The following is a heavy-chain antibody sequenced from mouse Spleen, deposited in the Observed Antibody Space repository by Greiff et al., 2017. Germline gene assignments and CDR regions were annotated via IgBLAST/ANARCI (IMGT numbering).Heavy chain of an antibody. D-gene: IGHD1-1*01. J-gene: IGHJ2*01. CDR1: GYAFSSSW. Sequence: QVQLKQSGPELVKPGASVKISCKASGYAFSSSWMNWVKQRPGKGLEWIGRIYPGDGDTNYNGKFKGKATLTADKSSSTAYMQLSSLTSEDSAVYFCARDTTVVATTGFDYWGQGTTLTVSS. CDR2: IYPGDGDT. V-gene: IGHV1-82*01. CDR3: ARDTTVVATTGFDY.